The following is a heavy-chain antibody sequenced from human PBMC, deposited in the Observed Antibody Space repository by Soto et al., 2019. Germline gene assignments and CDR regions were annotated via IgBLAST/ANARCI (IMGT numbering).Heavy chain of an antibody. V-gene: IGHV1-3*01. CDR1: GYTFTSYA. D-gene: IGHD5-12*01. CDR2: INAGNGNT. Sequence: ASVKVSCKASGYTFTSYAMHWVRQAPGQRLEWMGWINAGNGNTKYSQKFQGRVTITRDTSASTAYMELNSLRAEDTAVYYCAKEGSVVATTPDFDYWGLGTLVTVSS. CDR3: AKEGSVVATTPDFDY. J-gene: IGHJ4*02.